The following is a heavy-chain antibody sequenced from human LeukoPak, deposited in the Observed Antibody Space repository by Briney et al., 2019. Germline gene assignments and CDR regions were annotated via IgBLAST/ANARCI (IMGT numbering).Heavy chain of an antibody. Sequence: GASVKVSCKASGYTFTSYDINWVRQATGQGLEWMGWMNPNSGSTGYAQKFQGRVTMTRNTSISTAHMELSSLRSEDTAVYYCARGRVGYSYGFYFDYWGQGTLVTVSS. CDR1: GYTFTSYD. D-gene: IGHD5-18*01. V-gene: IGHV1-8*01. CDR3: ARGRVGYSYGFYFDY. CDR2: MNPNSGST. J-gene: IGHJ4*02.